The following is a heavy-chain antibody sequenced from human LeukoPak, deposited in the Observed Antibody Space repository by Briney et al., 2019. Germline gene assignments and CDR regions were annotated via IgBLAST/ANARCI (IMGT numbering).Heavy chain of an antibody. Sequence: GGSLRLSCAASGFTFDDYAMHWVRQAPGKGLEWVSGISWNSGSIGYADSVKGRFTISRDNAKNSLYLQMNSLRAEDTAVYYCATDDFWSGLPIDYWGQGTLVTVSS. CDR2: ISWNSGSI. D-gene: IGHD3-3*01. CDR3: ATDDFWSGLPIDY. V-gene: IGHV3-9*01. CDR1: GFTFDDYA. J-gene: IGHJ4*02.